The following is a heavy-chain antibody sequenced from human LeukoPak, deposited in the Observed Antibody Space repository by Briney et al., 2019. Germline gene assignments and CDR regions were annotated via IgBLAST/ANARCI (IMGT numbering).Heavy chain of an antibody. J-gene: IGHJ5*02. CDR2: INHSGST. V-gene: IGHV4-34*01. D-gene: IGHD2-2*02. Sequence: SETLSLTCAVYGGSFSGYYWSWIRQPPGKGLEWIGEINHSGSTNYNPSLKSRVTISVDTSKNQFSLKLSSVTAADTAVYYCGRSVVVPAAIGNWFDPWGQGTLVTVSS. CDR3: GRSVVVPAAIGNWFDP. CDR1: GGSFSGYY.